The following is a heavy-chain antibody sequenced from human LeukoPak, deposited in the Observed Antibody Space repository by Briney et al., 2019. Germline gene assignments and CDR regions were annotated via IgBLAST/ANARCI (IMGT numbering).Heavy chain of an antibody. D-gene: IGHD3-10*01. CDR1: GFTFSNYA. Sequence: QPGGSLRLSCAASGFTFSNYAISWVRQAPGKGLEWVSAISGSGGNTYYADSVKGRFTISRDNSKNTLSLQMNSLRAEDTAVYYCAKDLALGGGSVFDYWGQGTLVTVSS. J-gene: IGHJ4*02. CDR2: ISGSGGNT. CDR3: AKDLALGGGSVFDY. V-gene: IGHV3-23*01.